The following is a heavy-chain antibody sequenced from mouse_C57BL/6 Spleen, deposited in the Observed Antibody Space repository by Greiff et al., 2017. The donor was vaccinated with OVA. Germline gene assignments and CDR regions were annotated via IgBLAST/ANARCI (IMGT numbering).Heavy chain of an antibody. CDR2: IDPSDSET. Sequence: QVQLQQPGAELVRPGSSVKLSCKASGYTFTSYWMHWVKQRPIQGLEWIGNIDPSDSETHYNQKFKDKATLTVDKSSSTAYMQLSSLTSEDSAVYYCASFDYDYDGYAMDYWGQGTSVTVSS. D-gene: IGHD2-4*01. CDR1: GYTFTSYW. J-gene: IGHJ4*01. CDR3: ASFDYDYDGYAMDY. V-gene: IGHV1-52*01.